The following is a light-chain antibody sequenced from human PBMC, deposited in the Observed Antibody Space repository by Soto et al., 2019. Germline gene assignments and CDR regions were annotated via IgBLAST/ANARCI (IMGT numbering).Light chain of an antibody. CDR2: AAS. CDR3: QQNYIAPWT. Sequence: DIQMTQSPSSLSASVVDTVTITCRASQTISIHLNWYQQKTGKAPKLLVYAASSLQTGVPSKLTGSGSGTDFTLTISSLRPEDYAAYYCQQNYIAPWTFGQGTKVDIK. V-gene: IGKV1-39*01. J-gene: IGKJ1*01. CDR1: QTISIH.